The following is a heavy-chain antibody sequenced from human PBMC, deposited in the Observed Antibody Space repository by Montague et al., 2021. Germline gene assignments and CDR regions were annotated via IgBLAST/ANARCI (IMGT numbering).Heavy chain of an antibody. V-gene: IGHV4-59*08. D-gene: IGHD3-10*01. CDR1: SGSIFHAH. CDR3: AKQDYFVSGTSYKGFDP. CDR2: MFYGGAT. Sequence: SETLSLTCTVSSGSIFHAHWSWVRQPPGKGLEWLGSMFYGGATSNNPSLKSRVTMSIDTSTNQFSLKLGFVTAADTAVYYCAKQDYFVSGTSYKGFDPWGQRVLVDVSS. J-gene: IGHJ5*02.